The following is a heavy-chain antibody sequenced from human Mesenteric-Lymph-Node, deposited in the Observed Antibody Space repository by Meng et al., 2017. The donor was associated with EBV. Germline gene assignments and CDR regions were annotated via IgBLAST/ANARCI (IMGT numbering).Heavy chain of an antibody. D-gene: IGHD4-17*01. CDR1: GVSCCGYY. V-gene: IGHV4-34*01. CDR2: INHGGST. CDR3: ARDLLYGDYDK. J-gene: IGHJ4*02. Sequence: QGRLPRGGAERVKPSETLSRTGSVYGVSCCGYYWSWNRQPPGNGLEWMREINHGGSTNYNPSLKSRVTISVDTSKNQFSLKLTSGTAADTAVYCCARDLLYGDYDKWGQGTLVTVSS.